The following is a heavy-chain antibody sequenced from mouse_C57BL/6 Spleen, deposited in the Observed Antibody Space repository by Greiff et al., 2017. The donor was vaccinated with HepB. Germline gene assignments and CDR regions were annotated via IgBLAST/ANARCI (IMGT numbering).Heavy chain of an antibody. CDR3: ARSRTTVVEDYAMDY. D-gene: IGHD1-1*01. V-gene: IGHV1-69*01. Sequence: QVQLQPGAELVMPGASVKLSCKASGYTFTSYWMHWVKQRPGQGLEWIGEIDPSDSYTNYNQKFKGKSTLTVDKSSSTAYMQLSSLTSEDSAVYYCARSRTTVVEDYAMDYWGQGTSVTVSS. J-gene: IGHJ4*01. CDR2: IDPSDSYT. CDR1: GYTFTSYW.